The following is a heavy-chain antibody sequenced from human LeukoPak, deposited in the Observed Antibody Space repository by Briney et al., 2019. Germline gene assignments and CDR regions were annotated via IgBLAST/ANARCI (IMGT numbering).Heavy chain of an antibody. D-gene: IGHD1-26*01. CDR1: DYSISSGHY. CDR3: GRDLEGDTSGMGY. Sequence: SETLSLTCAVSDYSISSGHYWGWIRQPPGKGLEWIGSIYHSGSTYYNPSLKSRVTISVDTSKNQFSLKLRSVTAADTAVYYCGRDLEGDTSGMGYWGQGTLVTVSS. J-gene: IGHJ4*02. CDR2: IYHSGST. V-gene: IGHV4-38-2*02.